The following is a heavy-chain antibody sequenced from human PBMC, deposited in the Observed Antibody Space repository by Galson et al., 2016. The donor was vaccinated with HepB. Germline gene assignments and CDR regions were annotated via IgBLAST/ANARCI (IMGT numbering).Heavy chain of an antibody. CDR3: VRETDYSHPNWFDP. V-gene: IGHV4-4*02. J-gene: IGHJ5*02. CDR1: GGSISSAFW. Sequence: SETLSLTCAVSGGSISSAFWWTWVRQPPGKGLEWVGQVPNIGFTNYNPSPKSRVTISVDKSKNEFSLKLASVTAADTAVYYCVRETDYSHPNWFDPWGQGTLVTVSS. D-gene: IGHD4-11*01. CDR2: VPNIGFT.